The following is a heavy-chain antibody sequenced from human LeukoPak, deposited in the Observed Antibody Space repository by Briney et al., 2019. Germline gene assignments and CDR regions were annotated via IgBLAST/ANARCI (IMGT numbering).Heavy chain of an antibody. CDR3: ASSYSGSYFDY. CDR1: GFTFSDYY. Sequence: GGSLRLSCAASGFTFSDYYMSWIRQAPGKGLEWVSYISSSGSTIYYADSVKGRFTISRDNAKDSLYLQMNSLRAEDTAVYYCASSYSGSYFDYWGQGTLVTVSS. J-gene: IGHJ4*02. D-gene: IGHD1-26*01. CDR2: ISSSGSTI. V-gene: IGHV3-11*01.